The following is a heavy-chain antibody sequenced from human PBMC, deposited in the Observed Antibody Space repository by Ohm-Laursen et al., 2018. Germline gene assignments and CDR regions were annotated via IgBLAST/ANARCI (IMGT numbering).Heavy chain of an antibody. CDR3: FGHDDFFQSRRFFDY. V-gene: IGHV4-39*01. CDR1: GGSISSCSCY. CDR2: FHYGAST. D-gene: IGHD3-3*01. Sequence: TLSLTCTVSGGSISSCSCYWGWIRQSPGKGLEWIGSFHYGASTLYNPSLMSRVAISLDTSKNHFSLRLGSVTAADTAVYYCFGHDDFFQSRRFFDYWGQGTLVTVSS. J-gene: IGHJ4*02.